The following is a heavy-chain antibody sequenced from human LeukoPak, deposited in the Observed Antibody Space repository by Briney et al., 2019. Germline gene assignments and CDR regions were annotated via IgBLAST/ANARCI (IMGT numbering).Heavy chain of an antibody. CDR3: ARESTPLRGAFDP. CDR2: IDSRDNT. V-gene: IGHV3-53*04. D-gene: IGHD5-24*01. Sequence: GGSLRLSCAASGFTFSNAWMGWVRQAPGKGLEWVSVIDSRDNTYHADSVKGRFTISRHTSKNTLYLQMNSLRAEDTAVYYCARESTPLRGAFDPWGPGTLVTVSS. J-gene: IGHJ5*02. CDR1: GFTFSNAW.